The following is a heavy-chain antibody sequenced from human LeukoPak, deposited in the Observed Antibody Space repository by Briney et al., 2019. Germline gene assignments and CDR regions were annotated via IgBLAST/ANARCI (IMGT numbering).Heavy chain of an antibody. V-gene: IGHV3-48*01. Sequence: GGSLRLSCAASGFTFSSYSMNWVRQAPGKGLEWVSYIRSSSSTIYYTDSVKGRFTISRDNAMNSLYLQMNSLRAEDTAVYYCAKDLYNWGQGTLVTVSS. CDR2: IRSSSSTI. J-gene: IGHJ4*02. CDR3: AKDLYN. CDR1: GFTFSSYS.